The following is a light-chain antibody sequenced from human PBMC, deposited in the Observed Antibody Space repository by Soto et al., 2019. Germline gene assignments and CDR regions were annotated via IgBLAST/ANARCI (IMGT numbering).Light chain of an antibody. CDR1: QSVSSY. Sequence: EIVLTQSPGTLSLSPGERATLSGRASQSVSSYLAWYQQKPGQAPRLLIYGASSRATDIPDRFSGSGSGTDFTLTISGLEPEDFAVYHCQQYGSYLWTFGQGTKVDIK. CDR3: QQYGSYLWT. J-gene: IGKJ1*01. V-gene: IGKV3-20*01. CDR2: GAS.